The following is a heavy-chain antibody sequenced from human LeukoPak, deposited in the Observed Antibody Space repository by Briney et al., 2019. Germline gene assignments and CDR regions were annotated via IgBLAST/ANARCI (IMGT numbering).Heavy chain of an antibody. Sequence: GGSLRLSCVVSGFTFSAYAMSWVRQAPGKGLEWVAFISGSGRDTYYADSVKGRFTISRDNFRNTLSLQMNSLRPDDTAIYYCAKDEGVVLSTSFDFGHWGQGTLVAVSS. CDR3: AKDEGVVLSTSFDFGH. J-gene: IGHJ4*02. V-gene: IGHV3-23*01. D-gene: IGHD3-10*01. CDR1: GFTFSAYA. CDR2: ISGSGRDT.